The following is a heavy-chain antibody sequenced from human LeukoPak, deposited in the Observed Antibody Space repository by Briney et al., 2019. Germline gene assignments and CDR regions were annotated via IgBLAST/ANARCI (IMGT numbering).Heavy chain of an antibody. D-gene: IGHD6-13*01. V-gene: IGHV7-4-1*02. Sequence: ASVKVSFKVSGYTLTELSMHWVRQAPGQGLEWMGWINTNTGNPTYAQGFTGRFVFSLDTSVSTAYLQISSLKAEDTAVYYCARDLAADSLGYWGQGTLVTVSS. J-gene: IGHJ4*02. CDR2: INTNTGNP. CDR3: ARDLAADSLGY. CDR1: GYTLTELS.